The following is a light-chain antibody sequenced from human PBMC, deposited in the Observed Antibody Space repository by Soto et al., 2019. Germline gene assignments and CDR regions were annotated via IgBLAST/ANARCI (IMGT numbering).Light chain of an antibody. J-gene: IGLJ1*01. CDR1: SIDVGAHNY. V-gene: IGLV2-14*03. Sequence: QSALTQPASVSGSPGQSITISCTGTSIDVGAHNYVSWYQQHPDKAPKLMLSDVNNRPSGVSSRFSGSKSGNTASLTISGLQAEDEADYFCPSFVTIGTYVFGSGTKLTVL. CDR2: DVN. CDR3: PSFVTIGTYV.